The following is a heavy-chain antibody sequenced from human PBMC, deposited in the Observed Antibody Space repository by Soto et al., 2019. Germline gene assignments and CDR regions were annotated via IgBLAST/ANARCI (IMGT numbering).Heavy chain of an antibody. J-gene: IGHJ3*02. CDR1: GASMRSDGHY. Sequence: SETRARPCAVSGASMRSDGHYPNRTRQHPGKGLEWIGYINYSGTTYYNPSLKSRVTISIDASKNRLSLKLRSVTAADAAVYFCARVRVTIVGFTILPAPFDSWGQGRTV. CDR3: ARVRVTIVGFTILPAPFDS. CDR2: INYSGTT. D-gene: IGHD3-10*01. V-gene: IGHV4-31*11.